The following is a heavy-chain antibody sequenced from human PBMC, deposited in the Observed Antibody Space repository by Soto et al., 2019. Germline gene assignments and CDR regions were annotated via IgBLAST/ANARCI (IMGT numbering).Heavy chain of an antibody. V-gene: IGHV3-66*01. Sequence: GGSLRLSCAASGFTVSSNYMSWVRQAPGKGLEWVSVIYSGGSTYYADSVKGRFTISRDNSKNTLYLQMNSLRAEDTAVYYCATGGVIVKYSPFDYWGQGTLVTVSS. J-gene: IGHJ4*02. D-gene: IGHD3-16*02. CDR2: IYSGGST. CDR1: GFTVSSNY. CDR3: ATGGVIVKYSPFDY.